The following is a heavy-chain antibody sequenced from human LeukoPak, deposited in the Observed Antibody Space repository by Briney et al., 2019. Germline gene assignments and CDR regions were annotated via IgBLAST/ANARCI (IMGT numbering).Heavy chain of an antibody. CDR3: ARRGDY. Sequence: SETLSLTCTVSGGSISSSSYSWGWIRQPPGKGLEWIGSIYYSGSTYYNPSLKSRVTISVDTSKNQFPLKLSSVTAADTAVYYCARRGDYWGQGTLVTVSS. CDR2: IYYSGST. D-gene: IGHD1-26*01. J-gene: IGHJ4*02. V-gene: IGHV4-39*01. CDR1: GGSISSSSYS.